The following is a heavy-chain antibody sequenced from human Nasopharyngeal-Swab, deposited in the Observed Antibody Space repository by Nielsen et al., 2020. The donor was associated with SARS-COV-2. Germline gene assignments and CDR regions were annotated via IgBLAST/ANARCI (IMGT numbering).Heavy chain of an antibody. D-gene: IGHD3-9*01. J-gene: IGHJ5*02. CDR3: AKDPTVLTGYSHNWFDP. Sequence: ESLKISCAASGFTFSSYAMSWVRQAPGKGLEWVSAISGSGGSTYYADSVKGRFTISRDNSKNTLYLQMNSLRAEDTAVYYCAKDPTVLTGYSHNWFDPWGQGTLVTVSS. CDR1: GFTFSSYA. CDR2: ISGSGGST. V-gene: IGHV3-23*01.